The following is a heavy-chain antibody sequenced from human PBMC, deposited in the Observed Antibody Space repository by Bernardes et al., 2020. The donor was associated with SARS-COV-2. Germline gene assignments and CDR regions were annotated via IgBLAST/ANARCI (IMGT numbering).Heavy chain of an antibody. Sequence: SVKVSCKASGGTFSNYGISWVRQAPGQGLEWMGGITPIFGTANYAQKFQGRVTITADESTSTAYMELSSLRSEDTAVYYCARDFTGSDPYYYYYGMDVWGQGTTVTVSS. CDR2: ITPIFGTA. V-gene: IGHV1-69*13. J-gene: IGHJ6*02. CDR3: ARDFTGSDPYYYYYGMDV. CDR1: GGTFSNYG. D-gene: IGHD1-1*01.